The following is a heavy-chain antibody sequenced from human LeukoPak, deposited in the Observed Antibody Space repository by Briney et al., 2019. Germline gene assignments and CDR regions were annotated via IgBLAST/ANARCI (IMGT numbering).Heavy chain of an antibody. CDR1: GYTFTNNW. J-gene: IGHJ4*02. D-gene: IGHD1-14*01. CDR2: INPADSDS. Sequence: GESLKISCKGSGYTFTNNWVGWVRQLPGKGLEWMGIINPADSDSRYSPSFQGRVTISADKSITTAYLQWTSLKASDTAIYYCAKTLGARYYFDSWGQGTLVTVSS. CDR3: AKTLGARYYFDS. V-gene: IGHV5-51*01.